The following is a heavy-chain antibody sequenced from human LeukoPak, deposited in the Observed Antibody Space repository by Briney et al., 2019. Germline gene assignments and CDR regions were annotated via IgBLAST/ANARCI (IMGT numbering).Heavy chain of an antibody. CDR1: GFTFSSYW. V-gene: IGHV3-30*02. J-gene: IGHJ4*02. Sequence: GGSLRLSCAASGFTFSSYWMSWVRQTPGKGLEWVAFIRHDGSDQYYADSVKGRFTLSRDNSQSTLYLQMNSLRTGDTAIYYCAKQIDGSGTFLYPKYFDYWGQGTLVTVSS. CDR3: AKQIDGSGTFLYPKYFDY. D-gene: IGHD3-10*01. CDR2: IRHDGSDQ.